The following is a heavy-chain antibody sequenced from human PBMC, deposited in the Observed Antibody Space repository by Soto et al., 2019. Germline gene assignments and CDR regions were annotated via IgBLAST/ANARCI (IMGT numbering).Heavy chain of an antibody. D-gene: IGHD5-12*01. Sequence: QVQLVQSGAEVKKPGASVKVSCKASGYSFITSYHMHWVRQAPGQGLEWMGIINPTGSMTRYSQNFHGRLTMSRDTSTAADYMELSNLTSEDTGVYFCARDTGYDHDAFDIWGQGTRVTVSS. CDR3: ARDTGYDHDAFDI. J-gene: IGHJ3*02. V-gene: IGHV1-46*01. CDR2: INPTGSMT. CDR1: GYSFITSYH.